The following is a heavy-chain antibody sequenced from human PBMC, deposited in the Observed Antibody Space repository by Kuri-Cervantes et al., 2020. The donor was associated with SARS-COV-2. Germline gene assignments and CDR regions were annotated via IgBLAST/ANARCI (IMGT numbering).Heavy chain of an antibody. D-gene: IGHD6-19*01. CDR1: GGTFSRYA. V-gene: IGHV1-69*13. Sequence: SVKVSCKASGGTFSRYAISWVRQAPGQGLEWMGGIIPIFGTANYAQKFQGRVTITADESTSTAYMELSSLRSEDTAVYYCARGVGSSGWYPLGGYYYYYMDVWGKGTTVTVSS. CDR3: ARGVGSSGWYPLGGYYYYYMDV. J-gene: IGHJ6*03. CDR2: IIPIFGTA.